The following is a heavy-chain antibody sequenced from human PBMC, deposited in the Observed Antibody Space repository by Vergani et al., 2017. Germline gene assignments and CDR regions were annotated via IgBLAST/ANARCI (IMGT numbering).Heavy chain of an antibody. CDR3: TMGGPNIQWTFDY. Sequence: EVQLLESGGGLVQPGGSLRLSCAASGFTFSSYAMSWVRQAPGKGLEWVSAISGSGGSTYYADSVKGRFTISRDNSKNTLYLQMNSLRAEDTAVYYCTMGGPNIQWTFDYWGQGTLVTVSS. J-gene: IGHJ4*02. D-gene: IGHD3-10*01. CDR1: GFTFSSYA. V-gene: IGHV3-23*01. CDR2: ISGSGGST.